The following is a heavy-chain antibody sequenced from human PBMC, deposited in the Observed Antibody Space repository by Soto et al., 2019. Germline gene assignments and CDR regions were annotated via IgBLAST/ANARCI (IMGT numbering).Heavy chain of an antibody. V-gene: IGHV4-30-4*01. CDR2: IYYSGST. Sequence: SETLSLTCTVSGGSISSGDYYWSWIRHPPGKGLEWIGYIYYSGSTYYNPSLKSRVTISVDTSKNQFSLKLSSVTAADTAVYYCARASGDGYNYDLFDPWGQGTLVTVSS. CDR1: GGSISSGDYY. J-gene: IGHJ5*02. CDR3: ARASGDGYNYDLFDP. D-gene: IGHD5-12*01.